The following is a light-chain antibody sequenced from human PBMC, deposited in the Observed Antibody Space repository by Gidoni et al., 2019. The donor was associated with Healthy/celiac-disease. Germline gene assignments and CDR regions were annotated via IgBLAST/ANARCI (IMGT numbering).Light chain of an antibody. CDR2: GAS. CDR3: QQYGSSAYT. J-gene: IGKJ2*01. V-gene: IGKV3-20*01. CDR1: QSVSSSY. Sequence: TLSCRASQSVSSSYLAWYQQKPGQAPRLLIYGASSRATGIPDFTLTISRLEPEDFAVYYCQQYGSSAYTFGQGTKLEIK.